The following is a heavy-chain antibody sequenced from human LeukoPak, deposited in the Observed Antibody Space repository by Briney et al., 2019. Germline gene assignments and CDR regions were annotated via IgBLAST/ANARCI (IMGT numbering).Heavy chain of an antibody. CDR3: ARVWFGYFFQ. CDR1: GFDISYNY. CDR2: IRTGGTT. Sequence: HPGGSLRLSCAASGFDISYNYVGWVRQAPGKGLEWVSVIRTGGTTHYADSVKGRFTISKDNSNNTVYLQMNSVGVEDTAVYYCARVWFGYFFQWGQGALVTVSS. V-gene: IGHV3-53*01. J-gene: IGHJ4*02. D-gene: IGHD3-10*01.